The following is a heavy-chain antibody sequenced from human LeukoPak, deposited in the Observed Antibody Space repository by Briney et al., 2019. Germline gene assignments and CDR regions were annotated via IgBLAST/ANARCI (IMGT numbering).Heavy chain of an antibody. CDR2: IRYDGSNK. D-gene: IGHD4-11*01. V-gene: IGHV3-30*02. CDR3: AKEATVTTSFDY. Sequence: GGSLRLSCAASGVTFSSYGMHWVRQAPGKGLEWVAFIRYDGSNKYYPDSVKGRFTISRDNSKNTLYLQMNSLRVEDTAVYHCAKEATVTTSFDYWGQGTLVTVSS. CDR1: GVTFSSYG. J-gene: IGHJ4*02.